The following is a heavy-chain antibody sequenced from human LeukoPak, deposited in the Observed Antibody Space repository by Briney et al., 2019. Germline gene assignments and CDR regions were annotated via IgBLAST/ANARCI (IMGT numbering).Heavy chain of an antibody. V-gene: IGHV3-23*01. J-gene: IGHJ4*02. Sequence: PGGSLRLSCAASGFTFSSYGMSWVRQAPGKGLEWVSAISGSGGSTYYADSVKGRFTISRDNSKNTLYLQMNSLRAEDTAVYYCAKDPVPYYYDSSGYYFDYWGQGTLVTVSS. D-gene: IGHD3-22*01. CDR2: ISGSGGST. CDR3: AKDPVPYYYDSSGYYFDY. CDR1: GFTFSSYG.